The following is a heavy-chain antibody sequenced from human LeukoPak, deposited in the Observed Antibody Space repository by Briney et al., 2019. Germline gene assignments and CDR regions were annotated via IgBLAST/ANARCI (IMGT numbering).Heavy chain of an antibody. D-gene: IGHD1-26*01. J-gene: IGHJ4*02. CDR3: ARPGTDGSYYY. CDR2: IDNNGRA. V-gene: IGHV4-39*01. Sequence: SETLSLTCTVSGGSISSSSYYWGWIRQPPGKGLEWIGSIDNNGRASYKPSLQSRVTISVDTSKNQLSLKVSSVTAADTAVYYCARPGTDGSYYYWGQGTLVTVSS. CDR1: GGSISSSSYY.